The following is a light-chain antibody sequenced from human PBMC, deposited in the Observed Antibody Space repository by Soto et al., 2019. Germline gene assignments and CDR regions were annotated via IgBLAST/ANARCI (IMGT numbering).Light chain of an antibody. V-gene: IGKV3-20*01. CDR3: QQYGSSPPYS. CDR1: QSVSSSY. CDR2: GAS. Sequence: EIVLTQSPGTLSLSPGERATLSCRASQSVSSSYLAWYQQKPGQAPRLLIYGASSRATGIPDRFSGSASGTDFTLTISRLEPEDFAVYSCQQYGSSPPYSFGQGTKLEIK. J-gene: IGKJ2*01.